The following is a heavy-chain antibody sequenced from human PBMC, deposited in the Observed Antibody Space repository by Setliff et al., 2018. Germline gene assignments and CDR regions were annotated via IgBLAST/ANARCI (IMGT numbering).Heavy chain of an antibody. V-gene: IGHV3-43*01. J-gene: IGHJ4*02. CDR2: ISWDGTRT. CDR1: GFTFDDYA. D-gene: IGHD1-1*01. Sequence: PGGSLRLSCSTSGFTFDDYAMHWVRQAPGKGLEWVSLISWDGTRTNYVDSVKGRFTISRDNSKNTLYLQMNSLKTEDTAVYYCTTQGVRYGDYWGQGTLVTVSS. CDR3: TTQGVRYGDY.